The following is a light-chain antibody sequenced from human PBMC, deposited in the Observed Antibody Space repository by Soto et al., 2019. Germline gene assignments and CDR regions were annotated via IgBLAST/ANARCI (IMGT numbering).Light chain of an antibody. Sequence: EIVLTQSPGTLSLSPGDGATLSCRASQSVSGNSLAWYQQKPGQAPRLLIYGASARATGIPDKFSGSGSGTDFTFSISRRQPEDLAVDYCQQYGSSPYTFAQRTNLEIK. V-gene: IGKV3-20*01. CDR3: QQYGSSPYT. CDR2: GAS. J-gene: IGKJ2*01. CDR1: QSVSGNS.